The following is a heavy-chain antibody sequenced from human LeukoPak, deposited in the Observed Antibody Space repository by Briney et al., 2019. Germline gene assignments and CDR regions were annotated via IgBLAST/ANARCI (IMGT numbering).Heavy chain of an antibody. Sequence: PSETLSLTCTVSGVSFSSYYWSWLRQPPGKGLEWIGYIYYSGSTNYNPSLKSRVTISLDTSKNQFSLKLSSVTAADTAVYYCVRAVGPVGGYDSPWGQGTLVTVSS. D-gene: IGHD5-12*01. V-gene: IGHV4-59*01. J-gene: IGHJ5*02. CDR3: VRAVGPVGGYDSP. CDR1: GVSFSSYY. CDR2: IYYSGST.